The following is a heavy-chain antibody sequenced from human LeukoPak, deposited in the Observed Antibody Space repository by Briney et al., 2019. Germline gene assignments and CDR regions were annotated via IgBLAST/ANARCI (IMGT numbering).Heavy chain of an antibody. Sequence: GGSLRLSCAASGFTFSSYYMSWVRQAPGKGLEWVANIKQEGSEKYYMDSVKGRFTISRDNAKNSLYLQMNSLRAEDTAVYYCARGVGTAAAFDYWGQATLVTVSS. CDR1: GFTFSSYY. CDR3: ARGVGTAAAFDY. D-gene: IGHD2-2*01. CDR2: IKQEGSEK. J-gene: IGHJ4*02. V-gene: IGHV3-7*01.